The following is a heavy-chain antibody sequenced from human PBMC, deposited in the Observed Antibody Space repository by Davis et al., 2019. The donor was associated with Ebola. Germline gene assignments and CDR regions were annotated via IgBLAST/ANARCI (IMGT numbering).Heavy chain of an antibody. Sequence: AASVKVSCKASGYTFTGYYLHWVRQAPGQGLEWMGRINPGSGGTNYVQKFQGRVTMTRDTSIDTAYMELNRLRSDDTAVYYCATSPFSESSPVVVYWSQGTLVTVSP. V-gene: IGHV1-2*06. CDR1: GYTFTGYY. D-gene: IGHD2-15*01. J-gene: IGHJ4*02. CDR3: ATSPFSESSPVVVY. CDR2: INPGSGGT.